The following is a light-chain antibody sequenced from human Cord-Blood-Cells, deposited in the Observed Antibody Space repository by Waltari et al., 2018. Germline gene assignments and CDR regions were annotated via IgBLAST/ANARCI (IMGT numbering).Light chain of an antibody. CDR3: QQYNNWPPLT. Sequence: EIVMTQSPDTLSVSPGERATLSCRARQSVSSNFAWYQQKPGQAPRFLIYGASTRATGIPARFSGSGSGTEFTLTISSLQSEDFAVYYCQQYNNWPPLTFGGGTKVEIK. CDR1: QSVSSN. V-gene: IGKV3-15*01. J-gene: IGKJ4*01. CDR2: GAS.